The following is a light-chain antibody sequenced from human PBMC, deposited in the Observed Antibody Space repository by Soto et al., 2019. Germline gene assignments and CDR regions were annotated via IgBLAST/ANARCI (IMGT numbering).Light chain of an antibody. CDR2: QAS. V-gene: IGKV1-5*03. J-gene: IGKJ1*01. CDR3: QQYKSRQGT. CDR1: PSTSGW. Sequence: DIQMTQSPATLSASVGNRVTITCRASPSTSGWVAWYQQTPGKAPKLLIYQASSLENGVPSRFSGSGSGTEFTLTISSLKPDDFASYYGQQYKSRQGTFGQGTKVEIK.